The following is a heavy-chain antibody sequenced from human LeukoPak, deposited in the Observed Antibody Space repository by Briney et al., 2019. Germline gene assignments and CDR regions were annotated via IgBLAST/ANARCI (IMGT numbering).Heavy chain of an antibody. D-gene: IGHD5-18*01. CDR1: GGSISSYY. CDR2: IYYSGST. V-gene: IGHV4-59*01. J-gene: IGHJ4*02. CDR3: ARGNVDTAMVDY. Sequence: SETLSLTCTVSGGSISSYYWSWIRQPPGKGLEWIGYIYYSGSTNYNPSLKSRVTISVDTSKNQFSLKLSSVTAADTAVHYCARGNVDTAMVDYWGQGTLVTVSS.